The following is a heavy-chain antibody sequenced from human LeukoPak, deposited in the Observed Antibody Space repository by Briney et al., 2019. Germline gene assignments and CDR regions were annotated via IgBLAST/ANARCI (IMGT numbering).Heavy chain of an antibody. CDR2: IYYSGST. Sequence: SETLSLTCTVSGGSISSSSYYWGWIRRPPGKGLEWIGSIYYSGSTYYNPSLKSRVTISVDTSKNQFSLKLSSVTAADTAVYYCARVGYSSNWFDPWGQGTLVTVSS. D-gene: IGHD6-13*01. CDR1: GGSISSSSYY. V-gene: IGHV4-39*07. CDR3: ARVGYSSNWFDP. J-gene: IGHJ5*02.